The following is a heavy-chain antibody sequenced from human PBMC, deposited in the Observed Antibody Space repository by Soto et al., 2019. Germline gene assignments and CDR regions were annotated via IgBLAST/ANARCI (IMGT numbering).Heavy chain of an antibody. CDR1: GYTFTTYA. J-gene: IGHJ6*02. D-gene: IGHD1-26*01. CDR2: INPASGHT. V-gene: IGHV1-3*01. CDR3: GRSVVGATGEILYNAMDV. Sequence: VQLVQSGAEVKKPGASVKVSCKASGYTFTTYALHWVRQAPGQRPEWMGWINPASGHTKYSKKFQDRVTITRDTSACTGYMELSSLRSEDTAVYYCGRSVVGATGEILYNAMDVWGQGTTVTVSS.